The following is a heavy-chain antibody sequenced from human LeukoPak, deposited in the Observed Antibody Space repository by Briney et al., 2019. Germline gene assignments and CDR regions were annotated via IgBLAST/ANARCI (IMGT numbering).Heavy chain of an antibody. CDR1: GGSISSSNW. D-gene: IGHD6-13*01. Sequence: PSETLSLTCTVSGGSISSSNWWSWVRQPPGKGLEWIGEIYHSGSTNYNPSLKSRVTISVDTSKNQFSLKLSSVTAADTAVYYCARPGYSSSWYYFVYWGQGTLVTVSS. J-gene: IGHJ4*02. CDR3: ARPGYSSSWYYFVY. V-gene: IGHV4-4*02. CDR2: IYHSGST.